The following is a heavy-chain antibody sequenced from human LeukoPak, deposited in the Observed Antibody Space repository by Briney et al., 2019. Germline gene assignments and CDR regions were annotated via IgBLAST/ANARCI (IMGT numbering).Heavy chain of an antibody. CDR2: IRYDGSNK. CDR1: GFTFSSYG. J-gene: IGHJ4*02. D-gene: IGHD4-23*01. Sequence: GGSLRLSCAASGFTFSSYGMHWVRQAPGKGLEWVTFIRYDGSNKYYADSVKGRFTISRDNAKNSLYLQMNSLRAEDTAVYYCARDKVGTATYYFDYWGQGTLVTVSS. CDR3: ARDKVGTATYYFDY. V-gene: IGHV3-30*02.